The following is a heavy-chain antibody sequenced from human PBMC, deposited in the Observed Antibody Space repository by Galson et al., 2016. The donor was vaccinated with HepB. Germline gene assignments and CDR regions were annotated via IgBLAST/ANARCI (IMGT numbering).Heavy chain of an antibody. Sequence: TLSLTCTVSGGSISSGSYYWSWIRQPAGKGLEWIGRIYISGATNYNPSLKSRVTMSVDTSKNQFSLKLTSVTAADTAVYYCARDQGGGIQLWFSWFDPWGQGTLVTVSS. CDR3: ARDQGGGIQLWFSWFDP. V-gene: IGHV4-61*02. CDR2: IYISGAT. CDR1: GGSISSGSYY. D-gene: IGHD5-18*01. J-gene: IGHJ5*02.